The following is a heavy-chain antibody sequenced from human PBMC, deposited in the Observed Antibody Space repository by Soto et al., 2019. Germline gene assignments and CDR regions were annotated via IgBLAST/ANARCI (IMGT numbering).Heavy chain of an antibody. Sequence: SETLSLTCTVSGDSIISSDFYWGWVRQPPGKGLEWIGSIFYLGSSYYNPSLKSRITMSVDTSKNQFSLRLRSVTAADTALYFCARHSLALRKNNWFDPWGQGIMVTVSS. V-gene: IGHV4-39*01. CDR1: GDSIISSDFY. CDR3: ARHSLALRKNNWFDP. CDR2: IFYLGSS. D-gene: IGHD3-3*02. J-gene: IGHJ5*02.